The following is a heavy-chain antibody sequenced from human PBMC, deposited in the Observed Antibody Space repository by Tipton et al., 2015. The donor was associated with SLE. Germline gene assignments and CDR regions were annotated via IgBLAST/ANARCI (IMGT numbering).Heavy chain of an antibody. Sequence: TLSLTCTVSGGSISSSSYYWGWIRQPPGRGLEWIGSIYYSGSTYYNPSLKRRVTISVDTSKNQFSLKLSSVTAADTAVYYCARVTNYYDSSGYDESPYYFDYWGQGTLVTVSS. V-gene: IGHV4-39*07. CDR2: IYYSGST. CDR3: ARVTNYYDSSGYDESPYYFDY. D-gene: IGHD3-22*01. J-gene: IGHJ4*02. CDR1: GGSISSSSYY.